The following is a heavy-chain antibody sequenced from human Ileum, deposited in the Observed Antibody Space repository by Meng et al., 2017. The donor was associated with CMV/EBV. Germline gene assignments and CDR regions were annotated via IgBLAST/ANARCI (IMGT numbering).Heavy chain of an antibody. D-gene: IGHD1-26*01. Sequence: ASVKVSCKASGYTFTSYDINWVRQAAGQGLEWMGWMNPNSGNTSYAQKFQGRVTISRDNTKNTLYLQMNSLRAEDTAVYYCARPYTGASTLPFWGQGTLVTVSS. J-gene: IGHJ4*02. CDR2: MNPNSGNT. CDR3: ARPYTGASTLPF. CDR1: GYTFTSYD. V-gene: IGHV1-8*01.